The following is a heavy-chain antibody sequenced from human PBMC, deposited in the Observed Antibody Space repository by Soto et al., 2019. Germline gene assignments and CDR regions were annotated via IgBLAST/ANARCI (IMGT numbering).Heavy chain of an antibody. CDR2: IYYSGST. CDR3: ERDLGGWYWFDP. Sequence: SETLSLTCTVSGGSISSYYWNWIRQPPGKGLEWIGYIYYSGSTNYNPSLKSRVTMSVDTSKNQFSLKLNSVTAADTAVYYCERDLGGWYWFDPWGQGTLVSVSS. J-gene: IGHJ5*02. D-gene: IGHD6-19*01. CDR1: GGSISSYY. V-gene: IGHV4-59*01.